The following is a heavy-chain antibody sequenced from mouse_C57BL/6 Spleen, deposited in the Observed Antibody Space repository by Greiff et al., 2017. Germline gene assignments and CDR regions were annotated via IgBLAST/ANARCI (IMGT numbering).Heavy chain of an antibody. Sequence: QVQLQQSGAELARPGASVKLSCKASGYTFTSYGISWVKQRTGQGLEWIGEIYPRSGNTYYNEKFKGKATLTADKSSSTAYMELRSLTSKDSAVYFCARYDSNYLYYYAMDYWGQGTSVTVSS. CDR3: ARYDSNYLYYYAMDY. V-gene: IGHV1-81*01. CDR1: GYTFTSYG. CDR2: IYPRSGNT. J-gene: IGHJ4*01. D-gene: IGHD2-5*01.